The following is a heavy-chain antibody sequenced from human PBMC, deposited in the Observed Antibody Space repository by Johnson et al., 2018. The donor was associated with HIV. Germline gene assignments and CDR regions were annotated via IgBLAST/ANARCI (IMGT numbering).Heavy chain of an antibody. Sequence: MQLVESGGGSVQRGGSLRLSCAASGFTFSSYAMSWVRQAPGKGLEWVSAISGSGGSTYYADSVKGRFTISRDHSKNTLYLQMNSRRAEDTAVYYCASTHTLYYYDGTGYRWATAFDIWGQGTMVTVSS. V-gene: IGHV3-23*04. CDR1: GFTFSSYA. J-gene: IGHJ3*02. CDR2: ISGSGGST. D-gene: IGHD3-22*01. CDR3: ASTHTLYYYDGTGYRWATAFDI.